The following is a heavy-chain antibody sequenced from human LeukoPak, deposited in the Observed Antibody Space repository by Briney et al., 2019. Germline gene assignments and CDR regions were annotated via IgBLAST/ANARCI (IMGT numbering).Heavy chain of an antibody. CDR1: GGSISNSSYY. V-gene: IGHV4-39*07. J-gene: IGHJ6*02. Sequence: SETLSLTCTVSGGSISNSSYYWGWIRQPPGKGLEWIGYIYHSGSPYYNPSLKSRVTISVDRSKNQFSLKVSSVTAADTAVYYCARGGGYGDYYYGMDVWGQGTTVTVSS. CDR3: ARGGGYGDYYYGMDV. D-gene: IGHD4-17*01. CDR2: IYHSGSP.